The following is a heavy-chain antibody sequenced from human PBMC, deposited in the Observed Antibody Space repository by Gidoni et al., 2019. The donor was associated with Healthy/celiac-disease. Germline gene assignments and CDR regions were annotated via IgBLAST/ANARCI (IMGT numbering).Heavy chain of an antibody. D-gene: IGHD4-17*01. V-gene: IGHV4-39*01. CDR2: IYYSGST. J-gene: IGHJ5*02. CDR3: ARRLVYRSYAADNWFDP. Sequence: QLQLQESGPGLVKPSETLSLTCTVSGCSISSSSYYWCWIRQPPGKGLEWIGSIYYSGSTYHNPSLKSRVTISVDTSKNQFSLKLSSVTAADTAVYYCARRLVYRSYAADNWFDPWGQGTLVTVSS. CDR1: GCSISSSSYY.